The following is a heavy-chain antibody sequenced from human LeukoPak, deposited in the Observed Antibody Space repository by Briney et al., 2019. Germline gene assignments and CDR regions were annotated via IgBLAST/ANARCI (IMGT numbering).Heavy chain of an antibody. CDR3: TTASLFHCSSTSCSDY. V-gene: IGHV3-15*01. CDR2: IKSKTDGWTT. J-gene: IGHJ4*02. CDR1: GFTFSNAW. D-gene: IGHD2-2*01. Sequence: TGGSLRLSCAASGFTFSNAWMSWVRQAPGKGLEWVGRIKSKTDGWTTDYAAPVKGRFTISRDDSKNTLYLQMNSLKTEDTAVYYCTTASLFHCSSTSCSDYWGQGTLVTVSS.